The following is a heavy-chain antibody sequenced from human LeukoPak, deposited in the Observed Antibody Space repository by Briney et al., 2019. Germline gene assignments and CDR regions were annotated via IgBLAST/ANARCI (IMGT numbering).Heavy chain of an antibody. Sequence: SGGSLRLSCAASGFTFDDYAMHWVRQAPGKGLEWVSGISWNSGSIGYADSVKGRFTISRDNSKNTLYLQMNSLRAEDTAVYYCARAGEWLLLGYYFDYWGQGTLVTVSS. CDR1: GFTFDDYA. CDR3: ARAGEWLLLGYYFDY. V-gene: IGHV3-9*01. CDR2: ISWNSGSI. D-gene: IGHD3-22*01. J-gene: IGHJ4*02.